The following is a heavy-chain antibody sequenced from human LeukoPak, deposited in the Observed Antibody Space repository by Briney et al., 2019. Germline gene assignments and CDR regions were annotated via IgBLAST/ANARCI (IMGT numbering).Heavy chain of an antibody. CDR3: ARQVVIFPDYYYYGMDV. V-gene: IGHV3-11*01. CDR2: ISRSGDTL. Sequence: GGSLRLSCAASGFPFRDYYMTWIRQASGKGLEWISYISRSGDTLYYADSVEGRFTISRDNAKNSLFLQMNSLRADDTAVYYCARQVVIFPDYYYYGMDVWGQGTTVTVSS. CDR1: GFPFRDYY. D-gene: IGHD3-9*01. J-gene: IGHJ6*02.